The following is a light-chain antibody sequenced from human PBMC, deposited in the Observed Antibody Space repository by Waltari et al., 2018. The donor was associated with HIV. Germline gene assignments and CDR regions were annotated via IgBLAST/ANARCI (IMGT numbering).Light chain of an antibody. CDR1: NSDIGKYNL. Sequence: SALTHPASVSGSPGQSITISCTGSNSDIGKYNLVSWYQQHPGKVPKVLIFEVTTRPSGISHRFSGSKSDNTASLTISGLQAEDEADYYCSSYATGNTYVFGTGTSVTVL. CDR3: SSYATGNTYV. J-gene: IGLJ1*01. V-gene: IGLV2-23*02. CDR2: EVT.